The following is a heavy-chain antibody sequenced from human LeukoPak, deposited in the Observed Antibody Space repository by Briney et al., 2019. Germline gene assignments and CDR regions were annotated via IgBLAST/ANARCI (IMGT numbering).Heavy chain of an antibody. J-gene: IGHJ4*02. CDR2: ISSSSYI. CDR3: ARDAGYCGGDCYSDY. D-gene: IGHD2-21*02. CDR1: GFTFSSYS. Sequence: GRSLRLSWAASGFTFSSYSINWDRHAPGKGLEWVSSISSSSYIYYADSVKGRFTISRDNAKNSLYLQMNSLRAEDTAVYYCARDAGYCGGDCYSDYWGQGTLVTVSS. V-gene: IGHV3-21*01.